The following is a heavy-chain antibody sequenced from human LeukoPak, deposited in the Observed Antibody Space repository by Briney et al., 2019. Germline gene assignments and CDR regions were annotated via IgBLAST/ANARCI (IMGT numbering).Heavy chain of an antibody. V-gene: IGHV7-4-1*02. Sequence: GASVKVSCKASGYTFTSYAMNWVRQAPGQGLEWMGWINTNTGNPTYAQGFTGRFVFSLDTSVSTAYLQISSLKAEDTAVYYCAREGSLSLLRYDAFDIWGQGTMVTVSS. CDR2: INTNTGNP. D-gene: IGHD3-16*02. CDR1: GYTFTSYA. CDR3: AREGSLSLLRYDAFDI. J-gene: IGHJ3*02.